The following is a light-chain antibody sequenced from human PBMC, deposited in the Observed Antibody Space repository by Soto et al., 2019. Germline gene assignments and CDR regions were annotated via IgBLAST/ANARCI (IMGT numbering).Light chain of an antibody. J-gene: IGLJ2*01. CDR3: GLYTRSNSLL. V-gene: IGLV2-14*01. CDR1: SSDVGGYNS. CDR2: DVS. Sequence: QSALTQPASVSGSPGQSITISCTGTSSDVGGYNSVSWYQQHPGKAPRLMIYDVSNRHSGVSNRFSGSKSGNTASLTISGLPAADEADYYRGLYTRSNSLLFGGGTKLTL.